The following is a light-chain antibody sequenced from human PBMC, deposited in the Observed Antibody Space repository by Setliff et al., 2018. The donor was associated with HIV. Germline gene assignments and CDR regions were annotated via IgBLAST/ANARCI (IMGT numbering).Light chain of an antibody. J-gene: IGLJ1*01. CDR2: DVS. CDR1: SSDVGGYNY. V-gene: IGLV2-11*01. Sequence: QSALTQPRSVSGSPGQSVTISCTGTSSDVGGYNYVSWYQHHPGKAPKLMIYDVSKRPSGVPDHFSGSKSGNTASLTISGLQAEDEADYHCCSYAGSLYVFGTGTKVTVL. CDR3: CSYAGSLYV.